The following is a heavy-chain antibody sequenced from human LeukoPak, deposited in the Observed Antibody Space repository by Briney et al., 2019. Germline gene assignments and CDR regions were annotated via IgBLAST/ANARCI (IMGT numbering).Heavy chain of an antibody. V-gene: IGHV3-15*01. CDR2: IKSKTDGGTT. CDR1: GFTINNAW. Sequence: GWSLRLSCAASGFTINNAWMSWVRQAPGKGLEWVGRIKSKTDGGTTDYAAPVKGRFTISRDDSKNTLYLQMNSLKTEDTAVYYCTTNSGGIVVVPGDYYYYMDVWGKGTTVTVSS. D-gene: IGHD2-2*01. CDR3: TTNSGGIVVVPGDYYYYMDV. J-gene: IGHJ6*03.